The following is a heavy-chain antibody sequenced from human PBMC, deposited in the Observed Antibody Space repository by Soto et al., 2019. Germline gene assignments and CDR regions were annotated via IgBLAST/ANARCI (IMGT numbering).Heavy chain of an antibody. V-gene: IGHV1-18*01. D-gene: IGHD2-15*01. CDR3: ARAGVVSAAPLLRYYVKDF. Sequence: GASVKVSCKASGYTFTSYGISWVRQAPGQGLEWMGWISAYNGNTNYAQKLQGRVTMTTDTSTSTAYMELRSLRSDDTAVYYCARAGVVSAAPLLRYYVKDFCGQGTTDTGSS. J-gene: IGHJ6*02. CDR1: GYTFTSYG. CDR2: ISAYNGNT.